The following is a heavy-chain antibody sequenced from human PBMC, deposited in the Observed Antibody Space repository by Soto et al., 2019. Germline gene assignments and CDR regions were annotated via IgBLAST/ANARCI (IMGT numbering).Heavy chain of an antibody. CDR3: ARGGSVAVVTDGFDH. Sequence: QVQLVQSGAEVKKPGSSVKVSCKASGGSFGNSAINWVRQTPGQGLEWLGGFIPVYRTLNYAQKFQGRVTITADESTGTAYMTLSSLRSDDTAVYYCARGGSVAVVTDGFDHWGQGTLVTVSS. J-gene: IGHJ4*02. V-gene: IGHV1-69*01. CDR1: GGSFGNSA. CDR2: FIPVYRTL. D-gene: IGHD2-21*02.